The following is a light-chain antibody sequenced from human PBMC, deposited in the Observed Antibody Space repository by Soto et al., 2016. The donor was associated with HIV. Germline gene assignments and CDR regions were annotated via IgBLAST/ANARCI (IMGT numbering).Light chain of an antibody. CDR1: QDINTW. J-gene: IGKJ2*01. CDR3: LHANSFPYT. V-gene: IGKV1-12*01. Sequence: DIQMTQSPSSVSASVGDTVTITCRAGQDINTWLAWYQQRPDKAPKLLISAASNLQSGVPSRFSGSGSGTDFTLTISSLQPEDFATYFCLHANSFPYTFGLGDQLGDQT. CDR2: AAS.